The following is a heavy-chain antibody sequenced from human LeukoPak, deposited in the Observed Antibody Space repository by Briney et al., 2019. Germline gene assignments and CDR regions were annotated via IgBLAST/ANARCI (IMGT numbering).Heavy chain of an antibody. D-gene: IGHD2-2*02. CDR1: GGSISSYY. V-gene: IGHV4-4*07. J-gene: IGHJ4*02. CDR3: ARSGYCSSTSCYNTGYFDY. Sequence: KPSETLSLTCTVSGGSISSYYWSWIRQPPGKGLEWIGRIYTSGSTNYNPSLKSRVTMSVDTSKNQFSLKLSSVTAADTAVYYCARSGYCSSTSCYNTGYFDYWGQGTLVTVSS. CDR2: IYTSGST.